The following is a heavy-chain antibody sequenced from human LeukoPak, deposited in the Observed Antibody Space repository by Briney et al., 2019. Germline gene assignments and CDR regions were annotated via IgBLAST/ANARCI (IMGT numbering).Heavy chain of an antibody. V-gene: IGHV4-39*01. D-gene: IGHD2-15*01. CDR2: IYYSGST. CDR1: GGSISSSSYY. Sequence: SETLSLTCTVSGGSISSSSYYWGWIRQPPGKGLEWIGSIYYSGSTFYNPSLKSRVTISVDTSKNQFSLKLSSVTAADTAVYYCASPFLGYCSGGSCPKTYYYYGMDVWGQGTTVTVSS. CDR3: ASPFLGYCSGGSCPKTYYYYGMDV. J-gene: IGHJ6*02.